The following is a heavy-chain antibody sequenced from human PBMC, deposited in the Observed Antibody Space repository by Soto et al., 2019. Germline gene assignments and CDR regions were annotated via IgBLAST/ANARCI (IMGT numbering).Heavy chain of an antibody. V-gene: IGHV4-59*01. CDR3: ARESEGGNLHDWFDP. D-gene: IGHD3-16*01. CDR2: VHYSGST. Sequence: SETLSLTCSVSGDSIGIYYWSWVRQPPGKGLEWLGFVHYSGSTQYNPSLKGRVTMLVDTSKNQLSLKLRSVTAADTAVYYCARESEGGNLHDWFDPWGQGILVTVSS. CDR1: GDSIGIYY. J-gene: IGHJ5*02.